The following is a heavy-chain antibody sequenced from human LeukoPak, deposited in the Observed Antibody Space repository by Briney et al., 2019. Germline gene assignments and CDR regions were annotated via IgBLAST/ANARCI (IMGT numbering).Heavy chain of an antibody. V-gene: IGHV3-30*18. CDR3: ANHPNDAIAG. Sequence: SGGSLRLSCAASGFTFSSYGMHWVRQAPGKGLEWVAVISYDGSNKYYADSVKGRFTISRDNSKNTLYLQMNSLRAEDTAVYYCANHPNDAIAGWGQGTLVTVSS. J-gene: IGHJ4*02. CDR2: ISYDGSNK. CDR1: GFTFSSYG. D-gene: IGHD1-1*01.